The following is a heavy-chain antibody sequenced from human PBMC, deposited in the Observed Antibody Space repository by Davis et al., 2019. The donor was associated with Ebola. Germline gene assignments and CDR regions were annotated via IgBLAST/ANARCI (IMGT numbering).Heavy chain of an antibody. CDR2: INHSGST. D-gene: IGHD3-3*01. J-gene: IGHJ6*03. V-gene: IGHV4-34*01. CDR1: GGSFSGYY. Sequence: PSETLSLTCAVYGGSFSGYYWSWIRQPPGKGLEWIGEINHSGSTNYNPSLKSRVTISVDTSRNQFSLKLSSVTAADTAVYYCARGGDGKGYDFWSGYDYYYMDVWGKGTTVTVSS. CDR3: ARGGDGKGYDFWSGYDYYYMDV.